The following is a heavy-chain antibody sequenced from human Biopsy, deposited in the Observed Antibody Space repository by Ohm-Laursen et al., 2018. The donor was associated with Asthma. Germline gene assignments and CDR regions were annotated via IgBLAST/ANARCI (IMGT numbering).Heavy chain of an antibody. CDR3: VRDGTDDAFDI. CDR1: GFSFSNFA. D-gene: IGHD1-1*01. CDR2: ISKDASTQ. J-gene: IGHJ3*02. V-gene: IGHV3-30*01. Sequence: SLRLSCAASGFSFSNFAIHWVRQAPGKGLEWVGVISKDASTQDYADSVKGRFAMARDNSKNTLDLQMNSLREEDAAVYYCVRDGTDDAFDIWGQGTVVSVSS.